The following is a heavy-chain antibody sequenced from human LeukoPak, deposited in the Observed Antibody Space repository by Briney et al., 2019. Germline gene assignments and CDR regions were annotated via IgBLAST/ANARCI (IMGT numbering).Heavy chain of an antibody. CDR2: IRSRNSAI. CDR3: ARSLDYDFWSAPYYYYYYMDV. V-gene: IGHV3-48*04. D-gene: IGHD3-3*01. CDR1: GFTFSDYS. Sequence: GGSLRLSCAASGFTFSDYSMNWVRQAPGKGLEWVSYIRSRNSAIYYADSVRGRFTISRDNAENTLYLQMNSLRAEDTAVYYCARSLDYDFWSAPYYYYYYMDVWGKGTTVTVSS. J-gene: IGHJ6*03.